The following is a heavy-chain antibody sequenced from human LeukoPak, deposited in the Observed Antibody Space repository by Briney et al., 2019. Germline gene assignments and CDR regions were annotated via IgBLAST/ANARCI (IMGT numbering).Heavy chain of an antibody. CDR1: GFTFSSYG. CDR3: AKDLDIVVVVAATD. V-gene: IGHV3-30*18. J-gene: IGHJ4*02. D-gene: IGHD2-15*01. Sequence: GGSLRLSCAASGFTFSSYGMHWVRQAPGKGLEWVAVISYDGSNKYYADSVKGRFTISRDNSKNTLYLQMNSLRAEDTAVYYCAKDLDIVVVVAATDWGQGTLVTVSS. CDR2: ISYDGSNK.